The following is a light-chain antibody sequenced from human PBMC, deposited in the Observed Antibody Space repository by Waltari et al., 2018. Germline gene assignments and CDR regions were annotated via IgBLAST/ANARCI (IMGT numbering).Light chain of an antibody. V-gene: IGKV1-39*01. CDR3: QQSYSTLWT. Sequence: SSLSASVGDRVTITCRASQSISSYLNWYQQKPGKAPKLLIYAASSLQSGVPSRFSGSGSGTDFTLTISSLQPEDFATYYCQQSYSTLWTFGQGTKVEIK. CDR1: QSISSY. CDR2: AAS. J-gene: IGKJ1*01.